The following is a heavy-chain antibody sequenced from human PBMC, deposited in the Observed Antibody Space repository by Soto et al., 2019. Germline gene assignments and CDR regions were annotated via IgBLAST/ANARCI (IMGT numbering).Heavy chain of an antibody. CDR1: GGTFSSYA. CDR2: IIPIFGTA. Sequence: SVKVSCKASGGTFSSYAISWVRQAPGQGLEWMGGIIPIFGTANYAQKFQGRVTMTADESTSTAYMELSSLRSDDTAVYYCARVAAIVGATHRWFDPWGQGTLVTVSS. V-gene: IGHV1-69*13. J-gene: IGHJ5*02. D-gene: IGHD1-26*01. CDR3: ARVAAIVGATHRWFDP.